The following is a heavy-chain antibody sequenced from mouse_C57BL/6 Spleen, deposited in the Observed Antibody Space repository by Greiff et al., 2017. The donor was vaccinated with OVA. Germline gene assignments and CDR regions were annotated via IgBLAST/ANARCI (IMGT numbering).Heavy chain of an antibody. CDR2: IDPSDSYT. V-gene: IGHV1-69*01. D-gene: IGHD2-3*01. CDR3: ARGIYDGYSYAMDY. J-gene: IGHJ4*01. Sequence: QVQLQQPGAELVMPGASVKLSCKASGYTFTSYWMHWVKQRPGQGLEWIGEIDPSDSYTNYNQKFKGKSTLTVDKSSSTAYMQLSSLTSEDSAVYYCARGIYDGYSYAMDYWGQGTSVTVSS. CDR1: GYTFTSYW.